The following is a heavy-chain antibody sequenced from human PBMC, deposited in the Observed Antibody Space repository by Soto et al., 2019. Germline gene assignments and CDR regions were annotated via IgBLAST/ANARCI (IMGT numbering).Heavy chain of an antibody. CDR2: IKQDGSEK. CDR1: GFTFSSYW. V-gene: IGHV3-7*05. CDR3: ARGLWFGDNSPSGY. Sequence: GGSLRLSCAASGFTFSSYWMSWVRQAPGKGLEWVANIKQDGSEKYYVDSVKGRFTISRDNAKNSLYLQMNSLRAEDTAVYYCARGLWFGDNSPSGYWGQGTLVTVSS. D-gene: IGHD3-10*01. J-gene: IGHJ4*02.